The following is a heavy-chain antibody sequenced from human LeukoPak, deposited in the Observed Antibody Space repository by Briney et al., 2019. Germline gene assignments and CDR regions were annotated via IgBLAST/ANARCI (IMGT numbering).Heavy chain of an antibody. CDR3: ARDQGLTAPPPYGLDV. D-gene: IGHD5-18*01. CDR2: IIPVLNIT. V-gene: IGHV1-69*04. Sequence: ASVKVSCKASGGTFTSSAITWVPQAPGQGLGWMGRIIPVLNITNYAQKFQGRVTITAETSTSTAYMELSSLRSEETAVYHCARDQGLTAPPPYGLDVWGQGTTVTVSS. J-gene: IGHJ6*02. CDR1: GGTFTSSA.